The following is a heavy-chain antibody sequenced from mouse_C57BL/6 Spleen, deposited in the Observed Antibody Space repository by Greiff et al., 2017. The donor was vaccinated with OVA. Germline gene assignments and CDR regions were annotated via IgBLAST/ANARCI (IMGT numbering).Heavy chain of an antibody. CDR1: GFSLTSYA. CDR3: ARNWGDKYYFDY. Sequence: VKLVESGPGLVAPSQSLSITCTVSGFSLTSYAISWVRQPPGKGLEWLGVIWTGGGPTYNSALISRLSISKDNSKSQVFVKMNSLQTDDTARYYCARNWGDKYYFDYWGQGTTLTVSS. V-gene: IGHV2-9-1*01. CDR2: IWTGGGP. J-gene: IGHJ2*01. D-gene: IGHD3-3*01.